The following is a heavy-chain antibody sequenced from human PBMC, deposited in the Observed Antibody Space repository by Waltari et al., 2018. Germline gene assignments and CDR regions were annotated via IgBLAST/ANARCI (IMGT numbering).Heavy chain of an antibody. CDR3: STVPSSLVVVILDWFDP. J-gene: IGHJ5*02. CDR2: VDPEDGRT. D-gene: IGHD3-22*01. CDR1: GYTLTELS. Sequence: QVQLVQSGAEVKKPGASVKVSCKVSGYTLTELSMHWVRQAPGKGLEWMGGVDPEDGRTIYAHNFQGRGTMTEVTSTDTAYMVLSSLRPEDTAVYYCSTVPSSLVVVILDWFDPWGQGTLVTVSS. V-gene: IGHV1-24*01.